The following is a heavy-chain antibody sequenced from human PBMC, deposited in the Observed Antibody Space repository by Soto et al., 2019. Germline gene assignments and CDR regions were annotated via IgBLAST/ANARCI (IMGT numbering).Heavy chain of an antibody. CDR1: GGTFNNFA. Sequence: QVQLVQSGAEVKKPGSSVKVSCQASGGTFNNFAFTWVRQAPGQGLEWLGGIMPVFHTTNIAQTFQDRITVIADDFTTKVYMEMTSLRYDDTAVYYCATATISPVSATLYHCGMDVWGQGTTVTVSS. J-gene: IGHJ6*02. CDR2: IMPVFHTT. V-gene: IGHV1-69*01. D-gene: IGHD6-25*01. CDR3: ATATISPVSATLYHCGMDV.